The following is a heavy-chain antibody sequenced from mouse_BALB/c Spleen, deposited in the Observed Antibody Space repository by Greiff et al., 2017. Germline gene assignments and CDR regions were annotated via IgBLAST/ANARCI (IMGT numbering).Heavy chain of an antibody. CDR2: INPNNGGT. D-gene: IGHD2-1*01. CDR1: GYTFTDYN. Sequence: EVQLVESGPELVKPGTSVKIPCKASGYTFTDYNMDWVKQSHGKSLEWIGDINPNNGGTIYNQKFKGKATLTVDKSSSTAYMELRSLTSEDTAVYYCARGDGNYDYYAMDYWGQGTSVTVSS. V-gene: IGHV1-18*01. J-gene: IGHJ4*01. CDR3: ARGDGNYDYYAMDY.